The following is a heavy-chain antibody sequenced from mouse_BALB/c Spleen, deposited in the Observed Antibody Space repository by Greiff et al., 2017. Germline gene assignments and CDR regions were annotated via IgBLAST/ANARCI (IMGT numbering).Heavy chain of an antibody. V-gene: IGHV1S137*01. CDR2: ISTYYGDA. D-gene: IGHD1-1*01. CDR3: ARSRVYGSSYEAMDY. Sequence: QVQLQQSGAELVRPGVSVKISCKGSGYTFTDYAMHWVKQSHAKSLEWIGVISTYYGDASYNQKFKGKATMTVDKSSSTAYMELARLTSEDSAIYYCARSRVYGSSYEAMDYWGQGTSVTVSS. J-gene: IGHJ4*01. CDR1: GYTFTDYA.